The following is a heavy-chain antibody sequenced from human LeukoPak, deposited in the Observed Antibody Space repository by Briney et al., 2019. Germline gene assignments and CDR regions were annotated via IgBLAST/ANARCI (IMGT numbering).Heavy chain of an antibody. V-gene: IGHV1-69*13. CDR2: IIPIFGTA. CDR3: ARDLGITGTTGDY. Sequence: SVKVSCKASGGTFSSYANSWVRQAPGQGLEWMGGIIPIFGTANYAQKFQGRVTITADESTSTAYMELSSLRYEDTAVYYCARDLGITGTTGDYWGQGTLVTVSS. D-gene: IGHD1-7*01. CDR1: GGTFSSYA. J-gene: IGHJ4*02.